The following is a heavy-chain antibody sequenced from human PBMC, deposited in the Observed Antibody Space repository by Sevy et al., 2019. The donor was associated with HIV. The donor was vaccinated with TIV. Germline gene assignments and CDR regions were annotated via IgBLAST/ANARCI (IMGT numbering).Heavy chain of an antibody. CDR1: GYSFANHG. D-gene: IGHD3-22*01. CDR2: ISPFNGNT. Sequence: ASVKVSCKTSGYSFANHGLNWVRQAPGHGLEWLGWISPFNGNTHSAQKFRGRVSMTADTSTSTAYMELRSLRPDDTAVYYCAGGYYYDSSRFYAGEYCDYWGHGTQVTVSS. CDR3: AGGYYYDSSRFYAGEYCDY. V-gene: IGHV1-18*04. J-gene: IGHJ4*01.